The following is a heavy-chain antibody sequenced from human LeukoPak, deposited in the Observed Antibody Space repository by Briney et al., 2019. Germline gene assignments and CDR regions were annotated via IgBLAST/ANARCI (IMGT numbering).Heavy chain of an antibody. CDR1: GFTFSSYA. J-gene: IGHJ4*02. Sequence: PGGSLRLSCAASGFTFSSYAMSWVRQAPGKGVEWVSAISGSGGSTYYADSVKSRFTISRDNSKNTLYLQMNSLRAEDTAVYYCAKDQLLWFGELLYGGPAFDYWGQGTLVTVSS. CDR2: ISGSGGST. CDR3: AKDQLLWFGELLYGGPAFDY. V-gene: IGHV3-23*01. D-gene: IGHD3-10*01.